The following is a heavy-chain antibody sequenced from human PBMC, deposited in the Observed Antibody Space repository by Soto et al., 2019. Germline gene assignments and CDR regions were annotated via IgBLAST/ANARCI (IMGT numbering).Heavy chain of an antibody. D-gene: IGHD2-15*01. J-gene: IGHJ6*03. V-gene: IGHV3-73*01. Sequence: GGSLRLSCAASGFTFSGSAMHWVRQASGKGLEWVGRIRSKANSYATAYAASVKGRFTISRDNSKNTAYLQMNSLKTEDTAVYYCTRHKKAGGYCSGGSCYLETYYYYYMDVWGKGTTVTVSS. CDR2: IRSKANSYAT. CDR1: GFTFSGSA. CDR3: TRHKKAGGYCSGGSCYLETYYYYYMDV.